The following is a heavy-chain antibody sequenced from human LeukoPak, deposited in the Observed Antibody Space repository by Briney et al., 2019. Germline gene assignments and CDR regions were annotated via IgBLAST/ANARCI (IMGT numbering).Heavy chain of an antibody. V-gene: IGHV4-61*02. J-gene: IGHJ5*02. Sequence: SETLSLTCTVSGGSISSGSYYWSWIRQPAGKGLEWIGRIYTSGSTNYNPSLKSRVTISEDTSKNQFSLKLSSVTAADTAVYCCARAPRIGGGWFDPWGQGTLVTVSS. CDR1: GGSISSGSYY. D-gene: IGHD3-16*01. CDR3: ARAPRIGGGWFDP. CDR2: IYTSGST.